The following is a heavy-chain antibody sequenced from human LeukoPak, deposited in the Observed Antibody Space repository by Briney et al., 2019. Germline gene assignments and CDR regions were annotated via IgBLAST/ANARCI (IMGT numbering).Heavy chain of an antibody. V-gene: IGHV1-46*01. J-gene: IGHJ6*03. D-gene: IGHD2-15*01. CDR1: GYTFTSYY. CDR3: ATLCCGSYYMDV. CDR2: INPSGGST. Sequence: ASVKVSCKASGYTFTSYYMHWVRQARGQGLEWMGIINPSGGSTSYAQKFQGRVTMTRDMSTSTVYMELSSLRSEDTAVYYCATLCCGSYYMDVWGKGTTVTVSS.